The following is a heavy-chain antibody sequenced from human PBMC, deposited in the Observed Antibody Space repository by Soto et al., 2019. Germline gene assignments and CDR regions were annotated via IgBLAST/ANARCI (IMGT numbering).Heavy chain of an antibody. CDR3: FRGNYFSYHGMDV. V-gene: IGHV3-73*01. CDR1: GFAFSGST. Sequence: GGSLRVSCAGSGFAFSGSTIHWVRQSSGKGLEWVGRIRSKANSYATAYAAAVKGRFIISRDDSETTAYLQMNSLKIEDTAVYYCFRGNYFSYHGMDVWGQGTTVTVSS. D-gene: IGHD1-1*01. CDR2: IRSKANSYAT. J-gene: IGHJ6*02.